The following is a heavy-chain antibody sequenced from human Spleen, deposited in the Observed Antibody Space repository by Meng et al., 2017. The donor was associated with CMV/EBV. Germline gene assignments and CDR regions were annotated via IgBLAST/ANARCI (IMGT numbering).Heavy chain of an antibody. D-gene: IGHD2-15*01. CDR3: ARDEDEDASRDH. J-gene: IGHJ4*01. CDR1: GFTFSSYS. CDR2: ISSSSSYI. V-gene: IGHV3-21*01. Sequence: EVXLVELGGXLAKPGGSLRLSCAASGFTFSSYSMNWVRQAPGKGLEWVSSISSSSSYIYYADSVKGRFTISRDNSKSSLYLQMNSLRAEDTAVYYCARDEDEDASRDHWGHGTMVIVSS.